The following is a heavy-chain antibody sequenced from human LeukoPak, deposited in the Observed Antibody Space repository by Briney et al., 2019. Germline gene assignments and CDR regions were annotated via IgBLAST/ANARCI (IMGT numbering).Heavy chain of an antibody. CDR2: INPNSGGT. CDR1: GYTFTGYY. Sequence: ASVKVSCKASGYTFTGYYMHWVRQAPGQGLEWMGWINPNSGGTNYAQKFQGRVTMTRDTSISTAYMELSRLSSDDTAVYYCARTPSLLVTTFALFDYWGQGTLVTVSS. J-gene: IGHJ4*02. CDR3: ARTPSLLVTTFALFDY. D-gene: IGHD4-17*01. V-gene: IGHV1-2*02.